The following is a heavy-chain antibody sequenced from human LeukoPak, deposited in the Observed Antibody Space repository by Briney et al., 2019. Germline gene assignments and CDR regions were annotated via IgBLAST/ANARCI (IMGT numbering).Heavy chain of an antibody. D-gene: IGHD2-15*01. J-gene: IGHJ4*02. V-gene: IGHV4-31*03. Sequence: NPSQTLSLTCTVSGGSISSGGYYWSWIRQHPGKGLEWIGYIYYSGSTYYNPSLKSRVTISVDTSKNQFSLKLTSVTAADTAVYYCARANCGGGSCYSDYWGQGTLVTVSS. CDR3: ARANCGGGSCYSDY. CDR1: GGSISSGGYY. CDR2: IYYSGST.